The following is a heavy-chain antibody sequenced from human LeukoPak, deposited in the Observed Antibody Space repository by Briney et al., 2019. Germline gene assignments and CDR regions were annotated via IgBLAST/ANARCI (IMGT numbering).Heavy chain of an antibody. V-gene: IGHV1-24*01. CDR2: FHPEDGET. CDR3: ATVQYCSGGSCYSHAFDI. Sequence: GASVKVSCKVSGYTVTELSMHWVRQSPGKGLEWMGGFHPEDGETIYAQKFQGRVTMTEDTSTDTAYMELSSLRSEDTAVYYCATVQYCSGGSCYSHAFDIWGQGTMVTVSS. CDR1: GYTVTELS. J-gene: IGHJ3*02. D-gene: IGHD2-15*01.